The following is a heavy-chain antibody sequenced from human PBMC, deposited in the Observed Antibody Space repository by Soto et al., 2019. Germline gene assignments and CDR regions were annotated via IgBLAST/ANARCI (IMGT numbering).Heavy chain of an antibody. J-gene: IGHJ4*02. V-gene: IGHV5-51*01. Sequence: GESLKISCKASGYKFTSDWIGWVRQMPGKGLEWMGIIYPSDSDTRYSPSFQGQVTLSADKSITTAYLQWSSLKASDTAIYYCARIESGRSHFDYWGQGTLVTVSS. D-gene: IGHD3-10*01. CDR2: IYPSDSDT. CDR1: GYKFTSDW. CDR3: ARIESGRSHFDY.